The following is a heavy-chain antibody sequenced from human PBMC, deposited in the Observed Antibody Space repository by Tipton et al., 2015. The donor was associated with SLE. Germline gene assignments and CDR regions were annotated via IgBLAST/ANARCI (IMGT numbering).Heavy chain of an antibody. V-gene: IGHV3-49*04. CDR1: GFTVSSSY. D-gene: IGHD2-15*01. CDR3: TRMTCSGGTCPDEY. CDR2: IRSKDYGGAP. J-gene: IGHJ4*02. Sequence: SLRLSCAASGFTVSSSYMSWVRQAPGKGLEWVGFIRSKDYGGAPEYAASVRGRFTISRDDSKSIAYLQMNGLKSEDTAVYYCTRMTCSGGTCPDEYWGQGTLVTVSS.